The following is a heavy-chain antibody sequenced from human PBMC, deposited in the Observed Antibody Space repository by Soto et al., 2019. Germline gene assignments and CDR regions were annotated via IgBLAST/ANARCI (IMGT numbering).Heavy chain of an antibody. CDR1: GFTFSSYG. Sequence: QVQLVESGGGVVQPGRSLRLSCAASGFTFSSYGMHWVRQAPGKGLEWVAVISYDGSNKYYADSVKGRFTIARDNSKNTLYLQMNSLRAEDTAVYYCAKDGGHWAGSLDYWGQGTLVTVSS. J-gene: IGHJ4*02. CDR3: AKDGGHWAGSLDY. V-gene: IGHV3-30*18. CDR2: ISYDGSNK. D-gene: IGHD3-16*01.